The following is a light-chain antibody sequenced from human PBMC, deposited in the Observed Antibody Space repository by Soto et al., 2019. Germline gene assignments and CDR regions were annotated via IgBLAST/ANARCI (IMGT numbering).Light chain of an antibody. CDR2: WAS. V-gene: IGKV4-1*01. J-gene: IGKJ3*01. CDR1: QSVLYSSNNNNY. CDR3: QQHYSTPFT. Sequence: DIVMTQSPDSLAVSLGDRATINCKSSQSVLYSSNNNNYLAWYQQKPGQPPKLRIYWASTRESGVPDRFSGSGSGTDFTLTISSLQAEDVAVYYCQQHYSTPFTFGPGTKVDIK.